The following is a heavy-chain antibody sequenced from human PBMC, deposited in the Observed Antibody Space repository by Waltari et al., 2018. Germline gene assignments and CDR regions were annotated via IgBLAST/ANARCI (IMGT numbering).Heavy chain of an antibody. CDR1: GFSFSYYN. CDR2: ISSSGSDS. V-gene: IGHV3-48*03. J-gene: IGHJ3*02. Sequence: LVESGGDLIHPGGSLRLSCAASGFSFSYYNINWVRQAPGKGLEWLSSISSSGSDSYYADSVKGRFTISRDNAKNSLFLQMNSLRAEDTAVYYCARDRSGDDAFDIWGQGTKVTVSS. D-gene: IGHD7-27*01. CDR3: ARDRSGDDAFDI.